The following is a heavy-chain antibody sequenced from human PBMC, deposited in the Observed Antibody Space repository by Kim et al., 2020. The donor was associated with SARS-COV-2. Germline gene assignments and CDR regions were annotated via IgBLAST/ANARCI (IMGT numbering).Heavy chain of an antibody. CDR1: GYTLTTYA. V-gene: IGHV7-4-1*02. J-gene: IGHJ1*01. CDR2: INTNTGDS. CDR3: ARPSGYLAFFQH. D-gene: IGHD3-3*01. Sequence: ASVKVSCKASGYTLTTYAMNWVRQAPGQGLEWVGWINTNTGDSTYAQGFTGRFVFSLDTSTNTAYLQINKLRPEDTAVYFCARPSGYLAFFQHWGQGTLV.